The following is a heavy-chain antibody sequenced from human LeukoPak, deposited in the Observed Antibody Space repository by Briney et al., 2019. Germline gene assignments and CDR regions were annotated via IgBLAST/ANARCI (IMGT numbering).Heavy chain of an antibody. CDR2: INWKSDKI. D-gene: IGHD2-2*01. V-gene: IGHV3-9*01. CDR3: AKDRYCTSSSCPIDY. J-gene: IGHJ4*02. Sequence: GGSLRLSCAGSGYSFDEYAMHWVRQAPGKGLEWVSGINWKSDKIGYTDSVKGRFTISRDNSKNSLYLQMNSLRVEDTALYYCAKDRYCTSSSCPIDYWGQGTMVTVSS. CDR1: GYSFDEYA.